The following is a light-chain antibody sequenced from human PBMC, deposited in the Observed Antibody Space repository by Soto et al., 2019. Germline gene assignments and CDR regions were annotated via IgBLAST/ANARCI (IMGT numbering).Light chain of an antibody. J-gene: IGKJ1*01. Sequence: DIQMTQSPSTLSASVGDRVTITCRASQSINTWLAWYQQKPGKAPNLLIYKASSLESGVPSRFSASGSGTEFTLTITGLQPDDFVTYYCQQYYSSPWTFGQGTKVEIK. V-gene: IGKV1-5*03. CDR1: QSINTW. CDR3: QQYYSSPWT. CDR2: KAS.